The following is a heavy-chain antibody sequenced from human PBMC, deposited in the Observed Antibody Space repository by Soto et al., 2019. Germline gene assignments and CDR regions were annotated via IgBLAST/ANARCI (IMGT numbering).Heavy chain of an antibody. CDR3: ARSQEERVGGYYYGMDV. D-gene: IGHD3-10*01. V-gene: IGHV1-69*06. Sequence: QVQLVQSGAEVKKPGSSVKVSCKASGGTFSSYAISWVRQAPGQGLEWMGGIIPIFGTANYAQKFQGRVTITADKSTSTAYMALSSLRSEDTAVYYCARSQEERVGGYYYGMDVWGQGTTVTVSS. CDR1: GGTFSSYA. J-gene: IGHJ6*02. CDR2: IIPIFGTA.